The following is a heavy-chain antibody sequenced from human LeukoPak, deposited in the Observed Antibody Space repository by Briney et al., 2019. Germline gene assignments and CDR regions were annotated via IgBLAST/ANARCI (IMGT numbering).Heavy chain of an antibody. CDR3: ARDREYQLLSVAFDI. V-gene: IGHV3-21*01. CDR1: GFTFSSYS. CDR2: ISSSSSYI. D-gene: IGHD2-2*01. J-gene: IGHJ3*02. Sequence: PGGSLRLSCAASGFTFSSYSMNWVRQAPGKGLEWVSSISSSSSYIYYADSVKGRFTISRDNAKNSLYLQMNSLRAEDTAVYYCARDREYQLLSVAFDIWGQGTMVTVSS.